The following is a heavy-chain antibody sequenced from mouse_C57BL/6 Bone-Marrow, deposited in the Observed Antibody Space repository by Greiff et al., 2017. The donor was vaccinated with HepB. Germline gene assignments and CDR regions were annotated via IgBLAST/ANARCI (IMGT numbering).Heavy chain of an antibody. D-gene: IGHD2-5*01. J-gene: IGHJ3*01. CDR1: GYTFTDYE. Sequence: QVQLQQSGAELVRPGASVTLSCKASGYTFTDYEMHWVKQTPVHGLEWIGAIDPETGGTAYNQKFKGKAILTADKSSSTAYMELRSLTSEDSAVYCCTRRSNYLAWFAYGGQGTLVTVSA. CDR3: TRRSNYLAWFAY. CDR2: IDPETGGT. V-gene: IGHV1-15*01.